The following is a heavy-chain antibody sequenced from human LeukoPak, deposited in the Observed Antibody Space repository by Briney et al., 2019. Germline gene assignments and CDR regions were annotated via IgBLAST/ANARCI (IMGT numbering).Heavy chain of an antibody. V-gene: IGHV7-4-1*02. CDR3: ARVKTKDYYYGMDV. J-gene: IGHJ6*02. Sequence: ASVKVSCKASGYTFTSYAMNWVRQAPGQGLEWMGWINTNTGNPTYAQGFTGRFVFSLDTSVSTAYLQISSLKAEDTAVCYCARVKTKDYYYGMDVWGQGTTVTVSS. CDR2: INTNTGNP. CDR1: GYTFTSYA.